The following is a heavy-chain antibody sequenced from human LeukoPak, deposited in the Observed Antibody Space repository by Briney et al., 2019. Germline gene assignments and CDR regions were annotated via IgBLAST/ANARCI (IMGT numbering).Heavy chain of an antibody. D-gene: IGHD3-22*01. V-gene: IGHV3-15*01. CDR2: GKNKTDGGTI. CDR1: GFRFSKGW. J-gene: IGHJ4*02. CDR3: TTDVNYYDSSGYFRFDY. Sequence: GLALRVSCATSGFRFSKGWMTWVGQAPGRGLEWVGRGKNKTDGGTIEHVAPVKGRFTISRDDSTTTLYLQMNSLKTEDTAVYYCTTDVNYYDSSGYFRFDYWGQGALVTVSS.